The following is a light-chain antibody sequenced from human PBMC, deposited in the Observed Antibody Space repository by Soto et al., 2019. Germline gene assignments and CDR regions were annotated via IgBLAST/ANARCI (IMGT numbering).Light chain of an antibody. CDR3: QSYDSSLSVSYV. Sequence: QSVLTQPPSVSGAPGQRVTISCTGSSSNIGAGYDVHWYQQRPGTAPKLLIYGNKNRPSGVPDRFSGSKSGTSASLAITGLQAEDEADYYCQSYDSSLSVSYVFGTGTKVPVL. J-gene: IGLJ1*01. CDR1: SSNIGAGYD. CDR2: GNK. V-gene: IGLV1-40*01.